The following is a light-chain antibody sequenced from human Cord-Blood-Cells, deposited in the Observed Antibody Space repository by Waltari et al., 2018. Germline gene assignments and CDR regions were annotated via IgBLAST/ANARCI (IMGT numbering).Light chain of an antibody. J-gene: IGKJ3*01. CDR1: QSISSW. V-gene: IGKV1-5*03. CDR2: KAS. Sequence: DIQMIQSPSTPPASVGDSVTITCRASQSISSWLAWYQQKPGKAPKLLIYKASSLESGVPSRFSGSGSGTEFTLTISSLQPDDFATYYCQQYNSYSITFGPGTKVDIK. CDR3: QQYNSYSIT.